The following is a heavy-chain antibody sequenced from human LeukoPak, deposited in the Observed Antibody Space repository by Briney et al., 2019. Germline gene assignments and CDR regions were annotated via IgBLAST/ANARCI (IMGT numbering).Heavy chain of an antibody. D-gene: IGHD2-2*01. CDR2: INPNSGGT. CDR3: ARDARDCSSTSCYVYYYMDV. Sequence: ASVKVSCKASGYTFTGYYMHWVRQAPGQGLEWMGWINPNSGGTNYALKFQGRVTMTRDTSISTAYMELSRLRSDDTAVYYCARDARDCSSTSCYVYYYMDVWGKGTTVTVSS. CDR1: GYTFTGYY. J-gene: IGHJ6*03. V-gene: IGHV1-2*02.